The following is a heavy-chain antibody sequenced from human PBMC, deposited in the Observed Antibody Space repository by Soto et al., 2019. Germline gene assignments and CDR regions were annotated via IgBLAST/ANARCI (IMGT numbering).Heavy chain of an antibody. CDR2: INTNTGNP. V-gene: IGHV7-4-1*01. D-gene: IGHD3-22*01. CDR3: ARSHYDSSGYDFDY. CDR1: GYTFTSYA. J-gene: IGHJ4*02. Sequence: XSVKVSFNASGYTFTSYAMNLLRQAPGQGLEWMGWINTNTGNPTYAQGFTGRFVFSLDTSVSTAYLQICSLNAEDTAVYYCARSHYDSSGYDFDYWGQGTLVTVSS.